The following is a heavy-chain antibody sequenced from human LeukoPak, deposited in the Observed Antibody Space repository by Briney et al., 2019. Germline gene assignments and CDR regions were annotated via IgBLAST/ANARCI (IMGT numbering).Heavy chain of an antibody. CDR3: GRGSGSYDP. CDR1: GCSISSYY. V-gene: IGHV4-59*01. D-gene: IGHD1-26*01. Sequence: SETLSLTCTASGCSISSYYWSWIRQPPGKGLEWIGYIYYSGSTNYNPSLKSRVTITVDTSKNQFFFQLRPVTAADTAAYYCGRGSGSYDPRGQGTLVSVSS. CDR2: IYYSGST. J-gene: IGHJ5*02.